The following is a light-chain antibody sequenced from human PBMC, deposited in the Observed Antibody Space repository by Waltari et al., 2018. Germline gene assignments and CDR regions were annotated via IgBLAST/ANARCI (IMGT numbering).Light chain of an antibody. Sequence: TQSPATLSLSPGERANLSCRAGQSISTWLAWYQQKPGTAPKLLIYEASTLQTGVPSRFSGTGSGTDFTLTISSLQPDDFATYYCQQYNSYSLYTFGQGTKLEI. CDR3: QQYNSYSLYT. CDR1: QSISTW. CDR2: EAS. V-gene: IGKV1-5*03. J-gene: IGKJ2*01.